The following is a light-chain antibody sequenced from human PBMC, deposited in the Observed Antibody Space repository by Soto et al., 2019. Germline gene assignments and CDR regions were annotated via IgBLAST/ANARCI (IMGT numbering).Light chain of an antibody. CDR3: QQFYGSPWT. CDR1: QSLVHKTNYKNY. V-gene: IGKV4-1*01. J-gene: IGKJ1*01. Sequence: DIVITHSPDSLAVYLGERATINCRSSQSLVHKTNYKNYLAWYQQKPGQPPKVLIYWATTRESGVPDRFSGSGSGTDFTLTISGLQTEDVAVYYCQQFYGSPWTFGQGTKVDIK. CDR2: WAT.